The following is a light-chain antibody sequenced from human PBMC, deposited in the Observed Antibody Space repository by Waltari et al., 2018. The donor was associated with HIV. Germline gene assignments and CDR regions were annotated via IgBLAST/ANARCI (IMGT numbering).Light chain of an antibody. J-gene: IGKJ2*01. CDR3: QQRSTWPYI. Sequence: VLTQSPATLSFSPGERATLPCRASQSISTYLVWYQHKVGQPPRLLTYDASNRATGTPARFSGSGSGTDFTLTISSLEPEDFALYYCQQRSTWPYIFGQGTNLEIK. CDR1: QSISTY. V-gene: IGKV3-11*01. CDR2: DAS.